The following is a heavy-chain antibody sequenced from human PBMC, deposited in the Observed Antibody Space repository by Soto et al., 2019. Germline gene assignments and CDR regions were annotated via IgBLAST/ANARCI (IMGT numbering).Heavy chain of an antibody. Sequence: QVQLQESGPGLVKPSETLSLTCTVSGGSVSSGSYYWGWIRQPPGKGLEWIGYIYHSGSTNYNPSLTIRVTISVDTSKNQFSLSLTSVTAADTAVYYCARLSAAWFDPWGQGTLVTVAS. CDR2: IYHSGST. CDR3: ARLSAAWFDP. D-gene: IGHD6-19*01. J-gene: IGHJ5*02. CDR1: GGSVSSGSYY. V-gene: IGHV4-61*01.